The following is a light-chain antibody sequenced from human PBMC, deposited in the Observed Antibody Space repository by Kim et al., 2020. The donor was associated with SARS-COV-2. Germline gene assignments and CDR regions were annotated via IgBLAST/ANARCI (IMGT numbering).Light chain of an antibody. CDR3: QQYNDWLS. Sequence: SVSPGERVTLSCRASQSISRNLAWYQQRPGQVPRLLIYDASTTATGVPVRFSGSGSGTEFTLTISSLQSEDFAVYYCQQYNDWLSFGGGTKVEIK. CDR1: QSISRN. V-gene: IGKV3-15*01. J-gene: IGKJ4*01. CDR2: DAS.